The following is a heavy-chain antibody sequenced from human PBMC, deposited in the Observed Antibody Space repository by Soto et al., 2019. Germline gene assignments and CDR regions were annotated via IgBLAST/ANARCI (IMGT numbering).Heavy chain of an antibody. V-gene: IGHV3-15*01. CDR3: TAGQYFDWLLDPSYYSYGMDV. J-gene: IGHJ6*02. Sequence: GGSLRLSGAASGFTFSNAWISWVRQAPWKGLEWVGRIKSKTDGGTTDYAAPVKGRFTISRDDSKNTLYLQMNSLKTEDTAVYYCTAGQYFDWLLDPSYYSYGMDVWGQGTTVAVCS. D-gene: IGHD3-9*01. CDR1: GFTFSNAW. CDR2: IKSKTDGGTT.